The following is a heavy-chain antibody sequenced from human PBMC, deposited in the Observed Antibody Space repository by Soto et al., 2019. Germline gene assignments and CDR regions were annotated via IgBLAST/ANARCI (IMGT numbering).Heavy chain of an antibody. CDR3: AKDRQFRSYYESAGHYNN. J-gene: IGHJ4*02. Sequence: EVQLLESGGGLVQPGGSLRLSCVASGFTFRNYDMRWVRQAPGKGLEWVSGISGSGGVTYYADSVKGRFTISRDNSKNPLYLQMNSLRAHDPAVYYCAKDRQFRSYYESAGHYNNWGQGALVTVSS. CDR2: ISGSGGVT. D-gene: IGHD3-10*01. V-gene: IGHV3-23*01. CDR1: GFTFRNYD.